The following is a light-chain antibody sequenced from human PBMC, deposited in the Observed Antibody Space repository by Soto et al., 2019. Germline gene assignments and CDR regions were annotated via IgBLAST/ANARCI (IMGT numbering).Light chain of an antibody. CDR2: DAS. V-gene: IGKV3-11*01. Sequence: EIALTQSPATLSLSPGERATLSCRASQSVSRYLAWYQQKPGQAPRLLIYDASNRATGIPARFSGSGSGTDVTLTISSLEPEDFAVYYCQQRGNWPSFGGGTKVESK. CDR3: QQRGNWPS. CDR1: QSVSRY. J-gene: IGKJ4*01.